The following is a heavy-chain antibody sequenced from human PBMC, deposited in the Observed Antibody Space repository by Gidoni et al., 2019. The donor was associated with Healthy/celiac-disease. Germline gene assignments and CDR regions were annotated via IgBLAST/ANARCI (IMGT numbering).Heavy chain of an antibody. CDR1: GFTFSSDA. Sequence: EVQLLESGGGLVQPGGSLRLSCSASGFTFSSDAMSLLLQAPGKGLEWVSAISGSGGSTYYANSVKGRFTISRDNSKNTLYLQMNSLRAEDTAVYYCAKDRGGAYSLVVVVAAKVDGFDYWGQGTLVTVSS. D-gene: IGHD2-15*01. V-gene: IGHV3-23*01. CDR3: AKDRGGAYSLVVVVAAKVDGFDY. CDR2: ISGSGGST. J-gene: IGHJ4*02.